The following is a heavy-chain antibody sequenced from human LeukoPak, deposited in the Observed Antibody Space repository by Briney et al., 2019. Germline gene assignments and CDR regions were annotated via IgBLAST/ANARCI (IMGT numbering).Heavy chain of an antibody. CDR3: ARDFGAAAGDY. J-gene: IGHJ3*01. CDR2: IYSGGST. V-gene: IGHV3-53*01. Sequence: PGGSLRLSCAASGFTVSSNYMSWVRQAPGKGLEWVPVIYSGGSTYYADSVKGRFTISRDNSKNTLYLQMNSLRAEDTAVYYCARDFGAAAGDYWGQGTMVTVSS. CDR1: GFTVSSNY. D-gene: IGHD6-13*01.